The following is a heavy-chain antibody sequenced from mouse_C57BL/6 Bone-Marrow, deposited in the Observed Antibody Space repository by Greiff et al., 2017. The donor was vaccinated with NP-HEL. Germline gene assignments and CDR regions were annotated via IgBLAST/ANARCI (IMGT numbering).Heavy chain of an antibody. CDR1: GISLTSYG. CDR3: AKQGEYGPWFAC. D-gene: IGHD2-10*02. J-gene: IGHJ3*01. V-gene: IGHV2-9*01. CDR2: IWGGGST. Sequence: VQGVESGPGRVAPSQSLSITFTVSGISLTSYGVDWVRQPPGKGLEWLGVIWGGGSTNYNSALMSRLSVSKDNSKSQVFLKMNSLQTYDTAMYYCAKQGEYGPWFACWGQGTLVTVSA.